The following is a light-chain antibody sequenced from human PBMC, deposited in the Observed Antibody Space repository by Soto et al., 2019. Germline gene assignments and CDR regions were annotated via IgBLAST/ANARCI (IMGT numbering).Light chain of an antibody. V-gene: IGKV3-20*01. CDR3: QQYGSSTLT. CDR2: GAS. CDR1: QDVSNSY. Sequence: EIVLTQSPGTLSLSPGERASLSCRASQDVSNSYLAWYQQKPGQAPRLLIYGASSRATGIPDRFSGGGSGTDFTLAISRLVPEDLAVYYCQQYGSSTLTFGGGTKVDIK. J-gene: IGKJ4*01.